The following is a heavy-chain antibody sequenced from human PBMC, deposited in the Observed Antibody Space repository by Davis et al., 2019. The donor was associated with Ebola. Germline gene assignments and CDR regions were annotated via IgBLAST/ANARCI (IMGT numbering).Heavy chain of an antibody. Sequence: PGGSLRLSCAASGFTFSSYSMNWVRQAPGKGLEWVSSISSSSSYIYYADSVKGRFTISRDNAKNSLYLQMNSLRAEDTAVYYCAKGVFGGVIVILDYWGQGTLVTVSS. CDR3: AKGVFGGVIVILDY. D-gene: IGHD3-16*02. CDR1: GFTFSSYS. V-gene: IGHV3-21*01. J-gene: IGHJ4*02. CDR2: ISSSSSYI.